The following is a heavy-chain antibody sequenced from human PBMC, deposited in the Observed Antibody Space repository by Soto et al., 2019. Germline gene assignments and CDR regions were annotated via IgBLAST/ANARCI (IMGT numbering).Heavy chain of an antibody. D-gene: IGHD3-22*01. CDR3: ASFVAPPRRYYFDSSGYYNDY. V-gene: IGHV4-34*01. CDR1: GGSFSGYY. J-gene: IGHJ4*02. Sequence: TSETLSLTCAVYGGSFSGYYWSWIRQPPGKGLEWIGEINHSGSTNYNPSLKSRVTISVDTSKNRFSLKLNSVTAADTALYYCASFVAPPRRYYFDSSGYYNDYWGQGTLVTVSS. CDR2: INHSGST.